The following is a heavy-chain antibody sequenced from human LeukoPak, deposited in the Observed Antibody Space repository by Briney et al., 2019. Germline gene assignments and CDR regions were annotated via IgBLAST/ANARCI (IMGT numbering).Heavy chain of an antibody. CDR3: ARCIAAAGTVDWFDP. D-gene: IGHD6-13*01. CDR1: GGSFSGYY. V-gene: IGHV4-34*01. CDR2: INHSGST. J-gene: IGHJ5*02. Sequence: KSSETLSLTCAVYGGSFSGYYWSWIRQPPGKGLEWIGEINHSGSTNYNPSLKSRVTISVDTSKNQFSLKLSSVTAADTAVYYCARCIAAAGTVDWFDPWGQGTLVTVSS.